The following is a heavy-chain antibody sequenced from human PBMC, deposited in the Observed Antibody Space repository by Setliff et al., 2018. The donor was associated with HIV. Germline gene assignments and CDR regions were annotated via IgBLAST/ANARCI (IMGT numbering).Heavy chain of an antibody. J-gene: IGHJ4*02. CDR3: ARGAIAAAGDFDY. Sequence: SETLSLTCAVHGGSFSSYYWNWIRQPAGKGLEWIGRIYTSGSTNYNPSLKSRVTMSVDTSKNQFSLRLSSVTAADTAVYYCARGAIAAAGDFDYWSQGTLVTVSS. D-gene: IGHD6-13*01. CDR2: IYTSGST. CDR1: GGSFSSYY. V-gene: IGHV4-59*10.